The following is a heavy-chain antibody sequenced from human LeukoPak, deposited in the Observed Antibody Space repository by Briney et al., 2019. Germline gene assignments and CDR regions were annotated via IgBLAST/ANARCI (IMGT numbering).Heavy chain of an antibody. Sequence: SETLSLTCTVSGGSISSYYWTWLRQPLGKGLEWIGGIYHSGTTYYNPSLRGRVSISLDTSKTQFSLKLSSVTAADTAVYYCARGKAYSGSYYGIFDYWGQGTLVTVSS. J-gene: IGHJ4*02. V-gene: IGHV4-59*08. CDR3: ARGKAYSGSYYGIFDY. CDR1: GGSISSYY. D-gene: IGHD1-26*01. CDR2: IYHSGTT.